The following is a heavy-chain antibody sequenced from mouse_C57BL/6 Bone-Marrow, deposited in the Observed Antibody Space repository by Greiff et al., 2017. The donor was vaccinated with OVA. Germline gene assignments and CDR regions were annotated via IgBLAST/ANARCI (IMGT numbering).Heavy chain of an antibody. CDR3: ARSYYGPYYFDY. CDR1: GYTFTSYG. Sequence: QVQLKQSGAELARPGASVKLSCKASGYTFTSYGISWVKQRTGQGLEWIGEIYPRSGNTYYNEKFQGKATITADTSSNTAYLQLSSLTSEDTAIYYCARSYYGPYYFDYWGQGTTLTVSS. J-gene: IGHJ2*01. CDR2: IYPRSGNT. D-gene: IGHD1-1*01. V-gene: IGHV1-81*01.